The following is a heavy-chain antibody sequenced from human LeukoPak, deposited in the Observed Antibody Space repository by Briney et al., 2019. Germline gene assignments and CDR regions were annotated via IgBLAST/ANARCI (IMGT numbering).Heavy chain of an antibody. CDR2: IYSGGST. D-gene: IGHD1-26*01. Sequence: GGSLRLSCAASGFTFSSYWMSWVRQAPGKGLEWVSVIYSGGSTYYADSVKGRFTISRDNSKNTLYLQMNSLRAEDTAVYYCARVGPVGFDYWGQGTLVTVSS. CDR1: GFTFSSYW. CDR3: ARVGPVGFDY. J-gene: IGHJ4*02. V-gene: IGHV3-66*01.